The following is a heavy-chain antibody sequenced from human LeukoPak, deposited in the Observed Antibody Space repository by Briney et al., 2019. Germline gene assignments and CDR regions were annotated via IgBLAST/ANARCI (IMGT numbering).Heavy chain of an antibody. Sequence: GGSLRLSCAASGFTFSSYAMRWVRQAPGKGLEWVSAISGSGGSTHYADSVKGRFTISRDNSKNTLYLQMNSLRAEDTAVYYCAKDSRQLWLLWFDPWGQGTLVTVSS. V-gene: IGHV3-23*01. CDR1: GFTFSSYA. CDR3: AKDSRQLWLLWFDP. CDR2: ISGSGGST. D-gene: IGHD5-18*01. J-gene: IGHJ5*02.